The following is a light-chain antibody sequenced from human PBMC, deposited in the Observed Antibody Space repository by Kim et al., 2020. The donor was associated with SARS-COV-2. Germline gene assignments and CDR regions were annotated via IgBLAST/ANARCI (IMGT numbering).Light chain of an antibody. V-gene: IGKV3-20*01. J-gene: IGKJ1*01. CDR2: GAS. CDR3: QQDDNPMWT. CDR1: QTISNSY. Sequence: SPGERAILACRASQTISNSYLVWYQHKPGQAPRLHILGASNRATCIPDRFSGGGSGTNFTLVISRREPEDSAVYYCQQDDNPMWTFGQGTKVDIK.